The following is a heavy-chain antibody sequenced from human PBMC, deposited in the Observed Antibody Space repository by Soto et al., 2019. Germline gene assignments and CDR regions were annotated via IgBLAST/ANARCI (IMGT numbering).Heavy chain of an antibody. CDR1: GYSFTSYW. V-gene: IGHV5-10-1*01. D-gene: IGHD2-2*01. CDR3: ASSPRGYCSSTSCRELGNYYGMDV. CDR2: IDPSDPYT. J-gene: IGHJ6*02. Sequence: EVQLVQSGAEVKKPGESLRISCKGSGYSFTSYWISWVRQMPGKGLEWMGRIDPSDPYTNYSPSFQGHVTISADKSISTAYLQWSSLKASDTAMYYCASSPRGYCSSTSCRELGNYYGMDVWGQGTTVTVSS.